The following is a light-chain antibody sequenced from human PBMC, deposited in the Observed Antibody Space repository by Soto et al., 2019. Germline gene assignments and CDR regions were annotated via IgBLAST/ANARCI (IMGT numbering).Light chain of an antibody. J-gene: IGKJ2*01. Sequence: EIVMTQSLATLSVSPGGRATRACRASQSVSSYLAWYQQRPGQPPRLLIYRTSTRATNIPARFSGSGSGTEFSLTISSLQFEDFALYYCQQYSTWPPRYTFGQGTKLEI. CDR2: RTS. CDR1: QSVSSY. V-gene: IGKV3-15*01. CDR3: QQYSTWPPRYT.